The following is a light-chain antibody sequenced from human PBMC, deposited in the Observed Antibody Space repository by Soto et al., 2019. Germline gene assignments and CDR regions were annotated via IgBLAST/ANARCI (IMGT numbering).Light chain of an antibody. J-gene: IGLJ1*01. CDR2: EVS. Sequence: QSVLTQPPSASGSPGQSVTISCTGTSGDVGGYNYVSWYQQNPGKAPKLMIFEVSERPSGVPDRFSASKSGNTASLTVSGLQAEDEADYYCSSYAGSNDYVFGAGTKLTVL. CDR1: SGDVGGYNY. CDR3: SSYAGSNDYV. V-gene: IGLV2-8*01.